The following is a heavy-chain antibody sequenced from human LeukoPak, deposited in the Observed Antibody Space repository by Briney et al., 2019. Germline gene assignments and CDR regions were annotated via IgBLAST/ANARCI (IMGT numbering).Heavy chain of an antibody. J-gene: IGHJ4*02. CDR2: IYYSKNT. D-gene: IGHD6-19*01. V-gene: IGHV4-39*07. Sequence: SETLSLTCTVSGGSISSSSAYWGWIRQPPGKGLEWIGSIYYSKNTYYNPSLKSRVTMSVDTSKNQFSLKLSSVTAADTAVYYCARIDRVVAGTIDYWGQGTLVTVSS. CDR3: ARIDRVVAGTIDY. CDR1: GGSISSSSAY.